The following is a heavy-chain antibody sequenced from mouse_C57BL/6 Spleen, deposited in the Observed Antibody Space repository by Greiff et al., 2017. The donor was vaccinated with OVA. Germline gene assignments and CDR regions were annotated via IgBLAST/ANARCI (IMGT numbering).Heavy chain of an antibody. D-gene: IGHD2-3*01. CDR3: ARSGDGYPYYFDY. J-gene: IGHJ2*01. CDR2: INPSNGGT. CDR1: GYTFTSYW. Sequence: QVQLKEPGTELVKPGASVKLSCKASGYTFTSYWMHWVKQRPGQGLEWIGNINPSNGGTNYNEKFKSKATLTVDKSSSTAYMQLSSLTSEDSAVYYCARSGDGYPYYFDYWGQGTTLTVSS. V-gene: IGHV1-53*01.